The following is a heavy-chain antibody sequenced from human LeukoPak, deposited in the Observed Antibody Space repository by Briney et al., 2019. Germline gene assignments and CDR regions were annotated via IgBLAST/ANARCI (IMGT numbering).Heavy chain of an antibody. CDR2: ISSSSSYI. CDR1: GFTFSSYS. Sequence: PGGSLRLSCAASGFTFSSYSMNWVRQAPGKGLEWVSSISSSSSYIYYADSVKGRFTISRDNAKNSLYLQMNSLRAEDTAVYYCARDSEEFDNTIFGVVIRYWGQGTLVTVSS. J-gene: IGHJ4*02. D-gene: IGHD3-3*01. CDR3: ARDSEEFDNTIFGVVIRY. V-gene: IGHV3-21*01.